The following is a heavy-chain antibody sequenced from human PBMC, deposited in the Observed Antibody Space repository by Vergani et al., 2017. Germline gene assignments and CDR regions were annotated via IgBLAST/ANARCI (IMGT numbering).Heavy chain of an antibody. Sequence: EVELVQSGAELKKPGESLKISCKASGYTFSRYWIGWVRQVPGKCLEWMGIIYPGDSDTIYSPSFQGQVTISADKSINTAYLQWRTLKASYTAIYFCARPRTLTTPYDDLLDVWVQGTTVTGSS. D-gene: IGHD4-17*01. J-gene: IGHJ6*02. V-gene: IGHV5-51*01. CDR2: IYPGDSDT. CDR1: GYTFSRYW. CDR3: ARPRTLTTPYDDLLDV.